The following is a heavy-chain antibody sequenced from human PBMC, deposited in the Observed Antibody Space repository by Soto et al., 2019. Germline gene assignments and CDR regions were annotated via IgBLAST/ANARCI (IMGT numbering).Heavy chain of an antibody. Sequence: GASVKVSCKASGGTFSSYAISWVRQAPGQGLEWMGGIIPIFGTANYAQKFQGRVTITADESTSTAYMELSSLRSEDTAVYYCARAGLFVLHSIAYWGQGTLVTVSS. CDR1: GGTFSSYA. CDR2: IIPIFGTA. V-gene: IGHV1-69*13. D-gene: IGHD6-6*01. CDR3: ARAGLFVLHSIAY. J-gene: IGHJ4*02.